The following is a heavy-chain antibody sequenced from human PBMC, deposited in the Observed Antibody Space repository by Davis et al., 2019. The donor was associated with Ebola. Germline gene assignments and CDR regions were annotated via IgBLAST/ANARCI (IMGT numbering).Heavy chain of an antibody. D-gene: IGHD1-26*01. CDR2: ISAYNGNT. CDR1: GYTFTSFG. CDR3: ARTSIVGTTTTASDI. V-gene: IGHV1-18*01. J-gene: IGHJ3*02. Sequence: ASVKVSCKASGYTFTSFGISWVRQAPGQGLEWMGWISAYNGNTAYAQILQGRVTMTTDTSTGTAYMELRSLRSDDTAVYFCARTSIVGTTTTASDIWGQGTMVTVSS.